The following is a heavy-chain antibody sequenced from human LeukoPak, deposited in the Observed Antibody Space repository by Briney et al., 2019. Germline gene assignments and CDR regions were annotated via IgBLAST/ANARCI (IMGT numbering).Heavy chain of an antibody. CDR1: GYTFTSYG. CDR3: ARGLYYYDSYYYYYGMDV. J-gene: IGHJ6*02. V-gene: IGHV1-18*01. CDR2: ISAYNGNT. Sequence: ASVKVSCKASGYTFTSYGISWVRQAPGQGLEWMGWISAYNGNTNYAQKLQGRVTMTTDTSTSTAYMELRSLRSDDTAVYYCARGLYYYDSYYYYYGMDVWSQGTTVTVSS. D-gene: IGHD3-22*01.